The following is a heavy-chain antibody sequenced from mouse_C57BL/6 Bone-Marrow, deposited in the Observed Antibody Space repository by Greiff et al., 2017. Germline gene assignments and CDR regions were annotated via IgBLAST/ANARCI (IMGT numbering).Heavy chain of an antibody. CDR3: ARHIYYYGSDAMDY. D-gene: IGHD1-1*01. Sequence: EVKLVESGGGLVQPGGSLKLSCAASGFTFSDYYMYWVRQTPEKRLEWVAYISNGGGSTYYPDTVKGRFTISRDNAKNTLYLQMSRLKSEDTAMYFCARHIYYYGSDAMDYWGQGTSVTVSS. J-gene: IGHJ4*01. CDR1: GFTFSDYY. CDR2: ISNGGGST. V-gene: IGHV5-12*01.